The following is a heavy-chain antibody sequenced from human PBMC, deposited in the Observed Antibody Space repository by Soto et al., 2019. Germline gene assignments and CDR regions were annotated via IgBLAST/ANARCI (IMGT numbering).Heavy chain of an antibody. CDR3: ARVNYYGSGTNWFDP. CDR1: GFTFSTYS. D-gene: IGHD3-10*01. Sequence: GGSLRLSCAASGFTFSTYSMNWVRQAPGKGLEWVSYISSRGSTIYYADSVKGRFTISRDNAKNSLYLQMNSLRDEDTAVYYCARVNYYGSGTNWFDPWGQGTQVTVSS. CDR2: ISSRGSTI. V-gene: IGHV3-48*02. J-gene: IGHJ5*02.